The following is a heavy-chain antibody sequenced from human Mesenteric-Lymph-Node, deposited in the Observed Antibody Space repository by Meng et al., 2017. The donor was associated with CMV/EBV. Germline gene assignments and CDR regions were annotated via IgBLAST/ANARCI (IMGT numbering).Heavy chain of an antibody. CDR1: GFTFSDYS. D-gene: IGHD3-10*01. CDR3: TRDMVRGSFTFDY. CDR2: IRSKAYGGTT. J-gene: IGHJ4*02. V-gene: IGHV3-49*04. Sequence: GGSLRLSCTSSGFTFSDYSMSWVRQAPGKGLEWVGFIRSKAYGGTTEYAASVKGRFTISRDDSKSIAYLQMNSLKTEDTAVYYCTRDMVRGSFTFDYWGQGTLVTVSS.